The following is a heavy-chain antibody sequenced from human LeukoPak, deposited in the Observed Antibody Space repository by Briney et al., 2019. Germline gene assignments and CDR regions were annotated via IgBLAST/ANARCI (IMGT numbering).Heavy chain of an antibody. V-gene: IGHV3-7*01. J-gene: IGHJ4*02. Sequence: PGGSLRLSCAAASGFSFSAPWMKWVRQAPGKGLEWVASIKEDGSVTRYVDSVKGRFTISRDNAKNPLFLQMNGLRAEDTAVYYCARDPHSLDYWGQGTLVTVSS. CDR1: GFSFSAPW. CDR2: IKEDGSVT. CDR3: ARDPHSLDY.